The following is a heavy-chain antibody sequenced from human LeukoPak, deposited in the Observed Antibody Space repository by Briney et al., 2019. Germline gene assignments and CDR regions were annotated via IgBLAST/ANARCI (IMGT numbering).Heavy chain of an antibody. CDR3: ARTAYARFFDL. D-gene: IGHD2-21*01. V-gene: IGHV4-59*01. CDR2: IYYSGST. Sequence: SETLSLTCTVSGDPINSYYWSWIRQPPGKGLEWIGHIYYSGSTNYNPSLKTRVTISIETSKNQFSLKLSSVTAADTAVYYCARTAYARFFDLWGRGTLVTVSS. J-gene: IGHJ2*01. CDR1: GDPINSYY.